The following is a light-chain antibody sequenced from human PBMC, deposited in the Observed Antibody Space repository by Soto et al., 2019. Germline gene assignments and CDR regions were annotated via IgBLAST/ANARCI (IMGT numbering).Light chain of an antibody. CDR2: GAS. V-gene: IGKV3-15*01. CDR1: QSVSSN. Sequence: EIVMTQSPATLSVSPGERATLSCRASQSVSSNLAWYQQKPGQAPRLLIYGASTRATGIPARFSSSWSGTEFTLTISSRQSEDFALYYCLQYNNRPPYTFGQGNTLQIK. CDR3: LQYNNRPPYT. J-gene: IGKJ2*01.